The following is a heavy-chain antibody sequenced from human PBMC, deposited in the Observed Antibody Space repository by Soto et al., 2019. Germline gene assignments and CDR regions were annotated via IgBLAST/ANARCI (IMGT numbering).Heavy chain of an antibody. D-gene: IGHD3-16*01. CDR3: AIWSGSTADYYYSYGMDV. Sequence: ASVKVSCKASCYIFTSYGISCARQAPGQGLEWMGWISAYNGNTNYAQKLQGRVTMTTDTSTSTAYMELRSLRSDDTAVYYCAIWSGSTADYYYSYGMDVCGEGIMVTVS. CDR2: ISAYNGNT. CDR1: CYIFTSYG. J-gene: IGHJ6*01. V-gene: IGHV1-18*01.